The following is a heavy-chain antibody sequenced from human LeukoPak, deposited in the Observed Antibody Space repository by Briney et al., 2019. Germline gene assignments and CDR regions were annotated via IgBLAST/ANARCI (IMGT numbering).Heavy chain of an antibody. CDR3: ARDLDVLLWFGEPAGYYYMDV. J-gene: IGHJ6*03. V-gene: IGHV4-59*12. CDR2: IYYSGST. Sequence: SETLSLTCTVSGGSISSYYWSWIRQPPGKGLEWIGYIYYSGSTYYNPSLRSRVTISVDTSKNQFSLKLSSVTAADTAVYYCARDLDVLLWFGEPAGYYYMDVWGKGTTVTISS. CDR1: GGSISSYY. D-gene: IGHD3-10*01.